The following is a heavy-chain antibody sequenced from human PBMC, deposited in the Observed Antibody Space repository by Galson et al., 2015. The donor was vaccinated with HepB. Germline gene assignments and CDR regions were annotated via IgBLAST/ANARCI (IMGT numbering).Heavy chain of an antibody. J-gene: IGHJ4*02. D-gene: IGHD3-3*01. CDR1: GFTFSSYN. V-gene: IGHV3-21*01. CDR2: ITTSSSYI. Sequence: SLRLSCAASGFTFSSYNMNWVRQAPGKGLEWVSSITTSSSYIYYADSVEGRFTISRDNSKNTLYLQMNSLRPEDTAIYYCAKGGYYDFWSAYDSWGQGALVTVSS. CDR3: AKGGYYDFWSAYDS.